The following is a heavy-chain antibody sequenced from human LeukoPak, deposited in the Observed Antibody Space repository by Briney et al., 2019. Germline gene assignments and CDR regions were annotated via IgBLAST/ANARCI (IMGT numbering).Heavy chain of an antibody. Sequence: SVKVSCKASGGTFSSYAISWVRQAPGQGLEWVGGILPVFVTANYAQKFQGRVTITTDEATSTAYMELSSLRADDAAVYYCARMVSWSAAGGDYWGQGTLVTVSS. V-gene: IGHV1-69*05. CDR1: GGTFSSYA. J-gene: IGHJ4*02. D-gene: IGHD6-13*01. CDR3: ARMVSWSAAGGDY. CDR2: ILPVFVTA.